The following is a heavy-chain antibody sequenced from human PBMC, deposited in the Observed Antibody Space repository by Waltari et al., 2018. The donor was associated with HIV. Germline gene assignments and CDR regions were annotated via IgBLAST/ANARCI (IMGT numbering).Heavy chain of an antibody. CDR2: ISSSSSTI. CDR3: ARGVMGAARLPVDY. CDR1: GITFSSYS. V-gene: IGHV3-48*01. Sequence: EVQLVESGGGLVQPGGSLRLSCAASGITFSSYSMNWVRQAPGKGLEWVSYISSSSSTIYYADSVKGRFTISRDNAKNSLYLQMNSLRAEDTAVYYCARGVMGAARLPVDYWGQGTLVTVSS. D-gene: IGHD6-6*01. J-gene: IGHJ4*02.